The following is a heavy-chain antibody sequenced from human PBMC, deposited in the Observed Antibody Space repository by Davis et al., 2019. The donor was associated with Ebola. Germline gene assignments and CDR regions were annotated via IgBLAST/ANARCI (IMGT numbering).Heavy chain of an antibody. CDR1: RGTFTSYA. V-gene: IGHV1-69*13. CDR2: IIPIFGTA. J-gene: IGHJ4*02. Sequence: AASVKVSCKASRGTFTSYAISWVRQAPGQGLEWMGGIIPIFGTANYAQKFQGRVTITADESTSTAYMELSSLRSEDTAVYFCARGYFGSGSYYTSSYYFDNWGQGTLVTVSS. CDR3: ARGYFGSGSYYTSSYYFDN. D-gene: IGHD3-10*01.